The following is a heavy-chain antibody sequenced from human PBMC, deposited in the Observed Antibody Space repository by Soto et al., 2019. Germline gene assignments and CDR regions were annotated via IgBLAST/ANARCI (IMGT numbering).Heavy chain of an antibody. J-gene: IGHJ4*02. D-gene: IGHD4-17*01. Sequence: QVQLVQSGAEVKKPGASVKVSCKASGYTFTSYYMHWVRRAPGQGLEWMGIINPSGGSTSYAQKFQGRVTMTRDTSTSTVYMELSSLRSEDTAVYYCARENTVTTYFDYWGQGTLVTVSS. CDR3: ARENTVTTYFDY. V-gene: IGHV1-46*03. CDR2: INPSGGST. CDR1: GYTFTSYY.